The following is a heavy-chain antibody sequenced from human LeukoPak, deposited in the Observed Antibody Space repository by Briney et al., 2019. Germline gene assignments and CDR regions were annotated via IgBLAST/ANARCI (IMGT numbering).Heavy chain of an antibody. J-gene: IGHJ4*02. V-gene: IGHV4-34*01. CDR1: GGSFSGYY. CDR3: ARGIPRGHYYDSSGYRFDY. CDR2: INHSGSI. D-gene: IGHD3-22*01. Sequence: SETLSLTCAVYGGSFSGYYWSWIRQPPGKGLEWIGEINHSGSINYNPSLKSRVTISVDTSKNQFSLKLSSVTAADTAVYYCARGIPRGHYYDSSGYRFDYWGQGTLVTVSS.